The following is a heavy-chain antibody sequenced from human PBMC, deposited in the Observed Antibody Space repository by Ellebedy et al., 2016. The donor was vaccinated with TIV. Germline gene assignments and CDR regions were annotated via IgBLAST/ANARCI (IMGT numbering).Heavy chain of an antibody. CDR1: GFTFSSHD. CDR3: ARGVREIDH. CDR2: ITSDHFK. V-gene: IGHV3-69-1*01. Sequence: PGGSRRLSCVGSGFTFSSHDMNWVRLAPGKGLEWVSCITSDHFKHYADSAVGRFTVSRDNARNSLYLQLNSLRADDTATYFCARGVREIDHWGRGTQVTVSS. D-gene: IGHD3-10*01. J-gene: IGHJ4*02.